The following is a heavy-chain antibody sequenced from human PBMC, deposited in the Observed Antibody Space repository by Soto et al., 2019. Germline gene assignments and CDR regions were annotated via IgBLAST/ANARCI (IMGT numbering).Heavy chain of an antibody. CDR3: ASTFLEYCSSTSCYSGGMDV. CDR1: GGTFSSYA. Sequence: SVKVSCKASGGTFSSYAISWVRQAPGQGLEWMGGIIPIFGTANYAQKFQGRVTITADESTSTAYMELSSLRSEDTAVYYCASTFLEYCSSTSCYSGGMDVWGQGTTVTVSS. CDR2: IIPIFGTA. V-gene: IGHV1-69*13. D-gene: IGHD2-2*01. J-gene: IGHJ6*02.